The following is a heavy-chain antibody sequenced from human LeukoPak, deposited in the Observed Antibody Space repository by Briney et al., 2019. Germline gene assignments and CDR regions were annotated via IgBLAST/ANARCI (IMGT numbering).Heavy chain of an antibody. CDR1: GYTLTELS. CDR2: FDPEDGET. V-gene: IGHV1-24*01. Sequence: ASVKVSCKVSGYTLTELSMHWVRQAPGKGLEGMGGFDPEDGETIYAQKFQGRVTMTEDTSTDTAYMELSSLRTEDTAVYYCATSDTAMVTIWGQGTLVTVSS. CDR3: ATSDTAMVTI. J-gene: IGHJ4*02. D-gene: IGHD5-18*01.